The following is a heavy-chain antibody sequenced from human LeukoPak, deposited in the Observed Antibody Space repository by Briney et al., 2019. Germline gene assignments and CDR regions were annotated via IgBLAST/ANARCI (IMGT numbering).Heavy chain of an antibody. CDR2: IYYSGST. V-gene: IGHV4-61*01. CDR3: ARGYSSIRGWFDP. Sequence: SETLSLTCTVSGGSVSSGSYYWNWIRQPPGKGLEWIGYIYYSGSTNYNPSLNSRVTISLDTSKNQFSRKLSSVTAADTAVFYCARGYSSIRGWFDPWGQGTPVTVSS. J-gene: IGHJ5*02. CDR1: GGSVSSGSYY. D-gene: IGHD6-13*01.